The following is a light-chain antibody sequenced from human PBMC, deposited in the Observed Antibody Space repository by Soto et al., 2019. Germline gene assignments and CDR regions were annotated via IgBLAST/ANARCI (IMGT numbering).Light chain of an antibody. CDR1: QTISSW. Sequence: DIQMTQSPSTLSASVGDRVTITCRASQTISSWLAWYQQKLGKAPKLLIYKASSLEGGVPSRFSASGAGTEFTLTISSLQPDDSATYYCQQYNGTFGQGTKVEVK. CDR2: KAS. CDR3: QQYNGT. V-gene: IGKV1-5*03. J-gene: IGKJ1*01.